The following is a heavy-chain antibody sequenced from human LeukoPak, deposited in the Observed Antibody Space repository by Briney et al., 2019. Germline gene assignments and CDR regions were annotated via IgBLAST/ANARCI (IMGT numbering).Heavy chain of an antibody. CDR2: INHSGST. CDR1: GGSFSGYY. V-gene: IGHV4-34*01. D-gene: IGHD3-3*01. J-gene: IGHJ4*02. CDR3: ARDYDFWSGYYDY. Sequence: SETLSLTCAVYGGSFSGYYWSWIRQPPGKGLEWIGEINHSGSTNYDPSLKSRVTISVDTSKNQFSLKLSSVTAADTAVYYCARDYDFWSGYYDYWGQGTLVTVSS.